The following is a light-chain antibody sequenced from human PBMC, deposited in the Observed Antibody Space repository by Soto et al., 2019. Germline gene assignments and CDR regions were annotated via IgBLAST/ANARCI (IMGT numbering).Light chain of an antibody. J-gene: IGKJ1*01. Sequence: EIVLTQSPGTLSLSPGERATLSCRASQSVGNNYLAWYQQNPGQAPRLLIYDASNRATGIPDGFSGSGSGTDFTSTISRLEPADFAVYLCNPCATSPLTFGQGTKVDLK. CDR1: QSVGNNY. CDR2: DAS. CDR3: NPCATSPLT. V-gene: IGKV3-20*01.